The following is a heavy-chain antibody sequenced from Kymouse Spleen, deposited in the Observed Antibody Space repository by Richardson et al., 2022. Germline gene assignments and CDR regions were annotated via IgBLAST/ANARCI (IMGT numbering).Heavy chain of an antibody. CDR3: ARDGVVVPAAMRNYYYGMDV. D-gene: IGHD2-2*02. Sequence: EVQLVESGGGLVQPGGSLRLSCAASGFTFSSYWMSWVRQAPGKGLEWVANIKQDGSEKYYVDSVKGRFTISRDNAKNSLYLQMNSLRAEDTAVYYCARDGVVVPAAMRNYYYGMDVWGQGTTVTVSS. J-gene: IGHJ6*02. CDR1: GFTFSSYW. V-gene: IGHV3-7*01. CDR2: IKQDGSEK.